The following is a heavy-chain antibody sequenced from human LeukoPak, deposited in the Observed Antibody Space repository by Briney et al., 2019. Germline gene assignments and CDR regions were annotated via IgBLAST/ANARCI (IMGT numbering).Heavy chain of an antibody. CDR1: GGSFSGYY. CDR2: INHSGST. Sequence: SETLSLTCAVYGGSFSGYYWSWIRQPPGKGLEWIGEINHSGSTNYNPSLKSRVTISVDTSKNQFSLKLSSVTAADTAVYYCARRRDFWAAWGQGTLVTVSS. J-gene: IGHJ5*02. V-gene: IGHV4-34*01. D-gene: IGHD3-3*01. CDR3: ARRRDFWAA.